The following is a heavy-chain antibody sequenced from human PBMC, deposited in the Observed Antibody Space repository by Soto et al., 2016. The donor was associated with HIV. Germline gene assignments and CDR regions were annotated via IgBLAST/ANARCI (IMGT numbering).Heavy chain of an antibody. V-gene: IGHV1-8*03. CDR1: GYTFTSYD. D-gene: IGHD3-9*01. CDR2: MNPNSGNT. J-gene: IGHJ3*02. Sequence: QVQLVQSGAEVKKPGASVKVSCKASGYTFTSYDINWVRQATGQGLEWMGWMNPNSGNTGYAQKFQGRITITRNTSISTAYMELSSLRSEDTAVYYCARGHYDILTGYYTDYAFDIWGPRDNGHRLF. CDR3: ARGHYDILTGYYTDYAFDI.